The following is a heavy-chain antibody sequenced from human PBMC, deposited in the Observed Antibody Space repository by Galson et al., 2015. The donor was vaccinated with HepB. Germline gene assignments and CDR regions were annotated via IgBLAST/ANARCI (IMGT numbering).Heavy chain of an antibody. CDR1: GFTFNYHG. Sequence: SLRLSCAASGFTFNYHGMNWVRQAPGKGLEWVSYISLSSSPIYYTDSVKGRFTISRDNAKKSLYLQMNSLTAEDTGVYYCVRSTIFDLWGQGTLVTVSS. V-gene: IGHV3-48*01. J-gene: IGHJ4*02. CDR3: VRSTIFDL. D-gene: IGHD2-21*01. CDR2: ISLSSSPI.